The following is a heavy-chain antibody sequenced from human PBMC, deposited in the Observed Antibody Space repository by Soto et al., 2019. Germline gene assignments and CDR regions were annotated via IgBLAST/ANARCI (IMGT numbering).Heavy chain of an antibody. CDR2: FYYTGST. CDR3: AGHYWFGDY. J-gene: IGHJ4*02. CDR1: GGSIDDSSYY. Sequence: QLQLQESGPGLVKPSETLSLNCIVSGGSIDDSSYYWGWVRQPPGKGLEWIGSFYYTGSTYFNPSLKSRVTISVDTSKNQFSLKLRSVTAADTALYYCAGHYWFGDYWGQGTLVTVSS. D-gene: IGHD3-10*01. V-gene: IGHV4-39*01.